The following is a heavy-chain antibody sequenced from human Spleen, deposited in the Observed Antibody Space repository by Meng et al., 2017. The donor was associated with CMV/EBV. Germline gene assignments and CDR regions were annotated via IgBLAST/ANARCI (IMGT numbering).Heavy chain of an antibody. V-gene: IGHV3-53*05. Sequence: GGSLRLSCAASGFTVSSNYMSWVRQAPGKGLEWVSVIYSGGSTYYADSVKGRFTISRDNSKNTLYLQMNSLRAEDTAVYYCARLGSFTYYYFGMDVWGQGTTVTVSS. CDR3: ARLGSFTYYYFGMDV. J-gene: IGHJ6*02. CDR2: IYSGGST. CDR1: GFTVSSNY. D-gene: IGHD1-26*01.